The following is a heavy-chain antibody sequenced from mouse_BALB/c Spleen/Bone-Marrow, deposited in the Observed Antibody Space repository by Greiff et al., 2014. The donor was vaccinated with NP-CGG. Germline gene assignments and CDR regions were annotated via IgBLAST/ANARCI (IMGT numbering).Heavy chain of an antibody. CDR3: ARYYYGSSLFAY. Sequence: EVKLMESGAELAKPGASVKLSCTASGFNIKDTYMYWVKQRPEQGLEWIGRIDPANGNTKYDPKFQDKATITADTSSNTAYLQLSSLTSEDTAVYYCARYYYGSSLFAYWGQGTLVTVSA. CDR1: GFNIKDTY. J-gene: IGHJ3*01. D-gene: IGHD1-1*01. CDR2: IDPANGNT. V-gene: IGHV14-3*02.